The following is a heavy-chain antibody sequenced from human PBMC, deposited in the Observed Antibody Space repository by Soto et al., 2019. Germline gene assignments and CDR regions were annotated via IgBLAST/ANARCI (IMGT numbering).Heavy chain of an antibody. J-gene: IGHJ4*02. CDR2: IWSDGSNK. Sequence: ESGGGVVQPGRSLRLSCVVSGLAFSIYGMHWVRQAPGKGLEWVAVIWSDGSNKHYGDSVKGRFSISRDNFRNTVYLQMNSLRAEDTAVYYCVSRSDGFDNWGQGTLVTVSS. CDR1: GLAFSIYG. V-gene: IGHV3-33*01. CDR3: VSRSDGFDN.